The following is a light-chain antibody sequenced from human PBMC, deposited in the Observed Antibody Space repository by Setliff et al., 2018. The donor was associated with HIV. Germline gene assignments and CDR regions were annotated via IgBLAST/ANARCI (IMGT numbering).Light chain of an antibody. CDR2: GNS. CDR3: QSYDSSLSVVI. J-gene: IGLJ2*01. V-gene: IGLV1-40*01. Sequence: GQRVTISCTGSSSNIGAGYDVHWYQQLPETAPKLLIFGNSNRPSGVPDRFSGSKSGTSASLVITGLQAEDEADYYCQSYDSSLSVVIFGGGTKVTVL. CDR1: SSNIGAGYD.